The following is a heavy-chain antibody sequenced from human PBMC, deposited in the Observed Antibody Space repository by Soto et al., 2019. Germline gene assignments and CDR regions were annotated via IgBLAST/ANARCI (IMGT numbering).Heavy chain of an antibody. J-gene: IGHJ5*02. Sequence: QVQLVQSGAGVKKPGSSVRVSCKASGGPFSSYAISWVRKAPGQGLEWMGGIIPIFGTANYAQKFQGRVTITADESTSTAYMELSSLRSEDTAVYYCARDMVRGVQFGWFDPWGQGTLVTVSS. V-gene: IGHV1-69*01. CDR2: IIPIFGTA. D-gene: IGHD3-10*01. CDR3: ARDMVRGVQFGWFDP. CDR1: GGPFSSYA.